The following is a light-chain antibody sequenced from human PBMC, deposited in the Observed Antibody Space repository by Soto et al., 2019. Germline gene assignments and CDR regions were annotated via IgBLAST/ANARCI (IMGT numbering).Light chain of an antibody. V-gene: IGLV4-60*02. J-gene: IGLJ3*02. CDR2: PEGSGSY. CDR1: SGHSSYI. CDR3: ETWDSNTWV. Sequence: QSVLTQSSSASASLGSSVKLTCTLSSGHSSYIIAWHQQQPGKAPRYLMKPEGSGSYNKGSGVPDRFSGSSSGADRYLTISNLQFEDEADYYCETWDSNTWVFGGGTKLTVL.